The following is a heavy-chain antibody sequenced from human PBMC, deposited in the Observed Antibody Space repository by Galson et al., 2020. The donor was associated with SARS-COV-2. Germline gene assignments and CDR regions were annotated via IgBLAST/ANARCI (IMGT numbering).Heavy chain of an antibody. V-gene: IGHV3-30*02. D-gene: IGHD3-10*01. J-gene: IGHJ3*02. CDR1: GFTFIFYG. CDR3: AQDQRAINYPLAFDI. Sequence: GGSLRLSCAASGFTFIFYGMQWVRQAPGKGLEWVAFIRGDGSDTYYADSVKGRFTILRDNSKNMLNLQMDSLRADDTAVYYCAQDQRAINYPLAFDIWGQGTMVTVSS. CDR2: IRGDGSDT.